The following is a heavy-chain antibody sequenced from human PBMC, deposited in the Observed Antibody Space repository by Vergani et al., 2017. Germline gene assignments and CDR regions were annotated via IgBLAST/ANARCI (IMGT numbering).Heavy chain of an antibody. J-gene: IGHJ4*02. D-gene: IGHD2-8*01. CDR1: GGSFNDYW. CDR2: IRHDGIT. CDR3: AREGYCTNGVCFTLFDV. V-gene: IGHV4-34*01. Sequence: QAQLQQWGAGLLKPSETLSLTCAIYGGSFNDYWWTWIRQPPGKGLEWIGEIRHDGITHYSPYLKSRVTISIDTSTHQFSLNLRYVTAADTAVYYCAREGYCTNGVCFTLFDVWGQGALVTVSS.